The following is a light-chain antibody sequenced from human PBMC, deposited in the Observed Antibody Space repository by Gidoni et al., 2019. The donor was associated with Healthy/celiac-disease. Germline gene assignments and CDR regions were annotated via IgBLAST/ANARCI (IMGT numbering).Light chain of an antibody. CDR2: WAS. CDR3: QQYYSTPPSS. J-gene: IGKJ2*04. Sequence: DIVMTQSPDSLAVSLGERATINCKSSQSVLYSSNNKNYLAWYQQKPGQPPKLLIYWASTRESGVPDRVSGSGSGTDFTLTISSLQAEDVAVYYCQQYYSTPPSSFGQGTKLEIK. V-gene: IGKV4-1*01. CDR1: QSVLYSSNNKNY.